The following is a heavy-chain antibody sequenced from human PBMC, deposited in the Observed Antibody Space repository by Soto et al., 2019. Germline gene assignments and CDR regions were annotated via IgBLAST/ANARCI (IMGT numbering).Heavy chain of an antibody. Sequence: QVQLVESGGGVVQPGRSLRLSCAVSGFIFSDYGMHWVRQAPGKGLEWVALLSHDGRNEYYVDSVNGRFTISRDNSKNTLYLHMNSLRPEDTALYYCAKVGGSESCSSSSCYAAAYWGQGTLVTVSS. D-gene: IGHD2-2*01. J-gene: IGHJ4*02. CDR2: LSHDGRNE. CDR3: AKVGGSESCSSSSCYAAAY. V-gene: IGHV3-30*18. CDR1: GFIFSDYG.